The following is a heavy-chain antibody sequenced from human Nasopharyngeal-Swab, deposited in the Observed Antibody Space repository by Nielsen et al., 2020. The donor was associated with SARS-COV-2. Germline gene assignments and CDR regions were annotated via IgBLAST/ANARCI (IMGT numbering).Heavy chain of an antibody. CDR1: GFTFSSYS. D-gene: IGHD6-6*01. V-gene: IGHV3-21*01. CDR2: ISSSSSYI. J-gene: IGHJ4*02. Sequence: ETLSLTCAASGFTFSSYSMNWVRQAPGKGLEWVSSISSSSSYIYYADSVKGRFTISRDNAKNSLYLQMNSLRAEDTAVYYCARDPPWYSSSSPHYFDYWGQGTLVTVSS. CDR3: ARDPPWYSSSSPHYFDY.